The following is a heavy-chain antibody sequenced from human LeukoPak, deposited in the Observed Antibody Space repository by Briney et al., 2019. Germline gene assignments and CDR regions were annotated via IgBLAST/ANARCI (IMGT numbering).Heavy chain of an antibody. CDR2: IYYSGST. D-gene: IGHD6-19*01. CDR3: ARGIAVAVNWFDP. CDR1: GGFIRSSSYN. J-gene: IGHJ5*02. V-gene: IGHV4-39*01. Sequence: SETLSLSCTVSGGFIRSSSYNWGWIRQPPGKGLEWIGSIYYSGSTNYNPSLKSRVTISVDTSKNQFSLKLSSVTAADTAVYHCARGIAVAVNWFDPWGQGTLVTVSS.